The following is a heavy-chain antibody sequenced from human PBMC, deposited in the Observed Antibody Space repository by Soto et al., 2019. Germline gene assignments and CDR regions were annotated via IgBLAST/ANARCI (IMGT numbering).Heavy chain of an antibody. CDR1: GFTFSSYS. D-gene: IGHD3-16*02. CDR3: ARWGITFGGVIVDDAFDS. J-gene: IGHJ3*02. Sequence: GGSLRLSCAASGFTFSSYSMNWVRQAPGKGLEWVSSISSSSSYIYYADSVKGRFTISRDNAKNSLYLQMNSLRAEDTAVYYCARWGITFGGVIVDDAFDSWGQGTRVTVAS. CDR2: ISSSSSYI. V-gene: IGHV3-21*01.